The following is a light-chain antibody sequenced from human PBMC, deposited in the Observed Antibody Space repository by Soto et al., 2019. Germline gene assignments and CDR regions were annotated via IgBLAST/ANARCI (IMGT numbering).Light chain of an antibody. CDR2: EVS. J-gene: IGLJ3*02. V-gene: IGLV2-14*01. CDR1: SSDVGGYDF. Sequence: QSVLTQPASVSGSPGPSTTISCTGTSSDVGGYDFVSWYQQHPGKAPKLIIYEVSNRPSGVSNRFSGSKSGNTASLTISGLQDEDEAEYYCSSYTNCYSLGLFGRGTKLTVL. CDR3: SSYTNCYSLGL.